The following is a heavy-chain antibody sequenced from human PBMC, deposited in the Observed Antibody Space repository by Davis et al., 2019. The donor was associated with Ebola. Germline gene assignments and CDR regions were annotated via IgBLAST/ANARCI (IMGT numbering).Heavy chain of an antibody. CDR1: GGSISSSNW. V-gene: IGHV4-4*02. J-gene: IGHJ6*02. Sequence: MPSETLSLTCAVSGGSISSSNWWSWVRQPPGKGLEWIGEIYHSGSTNYNPSLKSRVTISVDKSKNQFSLKLSSVTAADTAVYYCARDRGLGYSYAYYYYYGMDVWGQGTTVTVSS. CDR3: ARDRGLGYSYAYYYYYGMDV. D-gene: IGHD5-18*01. CDR2: IYHSGST.